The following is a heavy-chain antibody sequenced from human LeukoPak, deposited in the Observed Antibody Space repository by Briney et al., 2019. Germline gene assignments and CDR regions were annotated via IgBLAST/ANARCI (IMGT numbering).Heavy chain of an antibody. J-gene: IGHJ4*02. CDR3: ARSYCSSTSCYRVFDY. Sequence: GGSLRLSCAAPGFTFSTYAMHWVRQAPGKGLDWVAFIFFDGSNKYYADSVKGRFTISRDNAKNSLYLQMNSLRAEDTAVYYCARSYCSSTSCYRVFDYWGQGTLVTVSS. CDR2: IFFDGSNK. D-gene: IGHD2-2*02. CDR1: GFTFSTYA. V-gene: IGHV3-30-3*01.